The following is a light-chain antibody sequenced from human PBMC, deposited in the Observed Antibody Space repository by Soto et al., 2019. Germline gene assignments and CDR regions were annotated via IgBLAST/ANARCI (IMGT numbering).Light chain of an antibody. CDR1: QSVSSSY. J-gene: IGKJ2*01. CDR2: GAS. CDR3: QQYSSSPPYT. Sequence: EIVLTQSPGTLSLSPGERATLSCRASQSVSSSYLAWYQQKPGQGPRLLIHGASSRATGIPDRFSGSGSGTDFTLTISRLEPEDFAVYYCQQYSSSPPYTFGQGTKLEIK. V-gene: IGKV3-20*01.